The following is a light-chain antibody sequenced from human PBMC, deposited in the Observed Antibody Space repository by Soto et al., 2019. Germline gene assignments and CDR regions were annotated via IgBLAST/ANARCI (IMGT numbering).Light chain of an antibody. J-gene: IGLJ3*02. Sequence: QSALTQPASVSGSPGQSITISCTGTSSDVGAYNFVSWHQQHPGKAPKLMIYNVYDRPSGISYRFSGSKSGDTASLTISGLQPEDEADYYCVSYIDSSKTHWVFGGGTKLTVL. CDR1: SSDVGAYNF. V-gene: IGLV2-14*03. CDR3: VSYIDSSKTHWV. CDR2: NVY.